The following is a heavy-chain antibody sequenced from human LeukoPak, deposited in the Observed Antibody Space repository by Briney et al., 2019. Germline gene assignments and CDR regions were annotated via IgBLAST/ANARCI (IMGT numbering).Heavy chain of an antibody. CDR2: INHSGST. V-gene: IGHV4-34*01. CDR3: ARVIVVVPAAYLLYSSSRRNWFDP. J-gene: IGHJ5*02. Sequence: PSETLSLTCAVYGGSFSGYCWSWIRQPPGKGLEWIGEINHSGSTNYNPSLKSRVTISVDTSKNQFSLKLSSVTAADTAVYYCARVIVVVPAAYLLYSSSRRNWFDPWGQGTLVTVSS. CDR1: GGSFSGYC. D-gene: IGHD2-2*01.